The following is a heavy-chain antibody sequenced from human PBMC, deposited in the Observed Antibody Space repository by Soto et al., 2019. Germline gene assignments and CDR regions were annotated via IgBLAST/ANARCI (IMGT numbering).Heavy chain of an antibody. V-gene: IGHV3-15*07. D-gene: IGHD5-18*01. CDR3: SHGYYQYFES. J-gene: IGHJ4*02. Sequence: GGSLRLSCAVSGVTLSNVWMNWVRHAPGKGTERVGRIKSKTDGGTVEYAAPVKDRFTISRDDSENTLYLQMNSLKTEDTSVYYCSHGYYQYFESWGQGTLVTVSS. CDR1: GVTLSNVW. CDR2: IKSKTDGGTV.